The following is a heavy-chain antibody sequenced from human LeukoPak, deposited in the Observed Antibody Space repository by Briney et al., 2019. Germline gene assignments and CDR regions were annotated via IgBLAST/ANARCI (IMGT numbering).Heavy chain of an antibody. J-gene: IGHJ6*02. CDR2: IYYSGST. CDR1: GGSISSYY. V-gene: IGHV4-59*01. CDR3: ARGSGYSGYDYYYGMDV. Sequence: SETLSLTCTVSGGSISSYYWSWIRQPPGKGLEWIGYIYYSGSTNYNPSLKSRVIISVDTSKNQFSLKLSSVTAADTAVYYCARGSGYSGYDYYYGMDVWGQGTTVTVSS. D-gene: IGHD5-12*01.